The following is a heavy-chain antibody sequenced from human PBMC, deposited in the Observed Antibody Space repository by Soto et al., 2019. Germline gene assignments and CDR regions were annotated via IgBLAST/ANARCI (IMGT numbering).Heavy chain of an antibody. CDR3: ASSYCSGGSCPMRYYYYYYMDV. D-gene: IGHD2-15*01. Sequence: SETLSLTCTVSGGSISSYYWSWIRQPPGKGLEWIGYIYYSGSTNYNPSLKSRVTISVDTSKNQFSLKLSSVTAADTAVYYCASSYCSGGSCPMRYYYYYYMDVWGKGTTVTVSS. J-gene: IGHJ6*03. CDR2: IYYSGST. CDR1: GGSISSYY. V-gene: IGHV4-59*08.